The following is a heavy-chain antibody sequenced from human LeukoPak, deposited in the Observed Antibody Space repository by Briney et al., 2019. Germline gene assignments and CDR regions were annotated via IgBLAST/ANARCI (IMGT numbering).Heavy chain of an antibody. CDR1: GFTFSSYS. D-gene: IGHD2-15*01. CDR3: ARGADGVSSNSRGWFDP. J-gene: IGHJ5*02. Sequence: GGSLRLSCTASGFTFSSYSMNWVRQAPGKGLEWVSSISTSSSYIYYADSVKGRFTISRDNARNSLYLQMNTLRAEDTAVYSRARGADGVSSNSRGWFDPWGQGTLVTVSS. CDR2: ISTSSSYI. V-gene: IGHV3-21*01.